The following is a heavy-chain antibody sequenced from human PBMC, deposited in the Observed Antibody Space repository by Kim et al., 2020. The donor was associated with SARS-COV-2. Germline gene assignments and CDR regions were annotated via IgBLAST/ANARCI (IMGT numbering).Heavy chain of an antibody. D-gene: IGHD3-10*01. J-gene: IGHJ4*02. V-gene: IGHV3-66*02. Sequence: GGSLRLSCTVSGFNVNSKYMMWVRQAPGKGLEWVSVIYTGGDRHYSDSVVGRFTVSRDNFKNTVYLQMNRVRPDDTAVYYCAREGGSGSGDYWGQGTLATVSS. CDR3: AREGGSGSGDY. CDR1: GFNVNSKY. CDR2: IYTGGDR.